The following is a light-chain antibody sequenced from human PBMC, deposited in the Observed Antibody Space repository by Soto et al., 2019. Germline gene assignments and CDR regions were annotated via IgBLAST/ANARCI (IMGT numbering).Light chain of an antibody. V-gene: IGLV2-14*03. CDR2: DVT. J-gene: IGLJ2*01. Sequence: QSALTQPASVSGSPGQSITISCTGASSDVGGYIYVSWYQQHPGKAPKLMIYDVTNRPSGVSNRFSGSKSGDTASLTISGLQAEDEADYYCSSYSRSSTPLFGGGTKLTVL. CDR1: SSDVGGYIY. CDR3: SSYSRSSTPL.